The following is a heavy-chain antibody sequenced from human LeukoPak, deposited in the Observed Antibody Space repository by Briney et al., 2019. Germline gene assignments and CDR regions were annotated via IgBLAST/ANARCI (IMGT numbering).Heavy chain of an antibody. Sequence: PGGSLRHSCSASGFTFSSYGMHWVRQAPGKGLEWVAVISYDGSNKYYADSVKGRFTISRDNSKNTLYLQMNSLRAEDTAVYYCAGSGYHDAFDIWGQGTMVTVSS. CDR1: GFTFSSYG. CDR3: AGSGYHDAFDI. J-gene: IGHJ3*02. CDR2: ISYDGSNK. D-gene: IGHD3-22*01. V-gene: IGHV3-30*03.